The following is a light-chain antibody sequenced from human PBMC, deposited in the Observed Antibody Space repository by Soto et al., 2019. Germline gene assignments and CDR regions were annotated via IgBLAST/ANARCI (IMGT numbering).Light chain of an antibody. CDR3: QQYVHWPPGA. Sequence: EIVMTQSPATLSVSPGERATLSCRASQSVSSKLAWYQQKPGQAPRPLIYDTSTRAAGIAARFSGSGSGTEFTLTISSLQSEDSAVYYCQQYVHWPPGAVGQGTTVEIK. CDR2: DTS. J-gene: IGKJ1*01. V-gene: IGKV3-15*01. CDR1: QSVSSK.